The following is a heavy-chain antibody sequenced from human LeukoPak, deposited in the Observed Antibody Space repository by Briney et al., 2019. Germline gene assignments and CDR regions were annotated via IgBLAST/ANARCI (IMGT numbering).Heavy chain of an antibody. Sequence: PGGSLRPSCAASGFTFSSYWMSWVRQAPGKGLEWVANIKKDESEKYYVDSVKGRFTISRDNAKKSLYLQMNSLRAEDTAVYHCARHKGPHIARIVLRNNWFDSWGQGILVIVSS. V-gene: IGHV3-7*01. J-gene: IGHJ5*01. CDR1: GFTFSSYW. CDR2: IKKDESEK. D-gene: IGHD3-22*01. CDR3: ARHKGPHIARIVLRNNWFDS.